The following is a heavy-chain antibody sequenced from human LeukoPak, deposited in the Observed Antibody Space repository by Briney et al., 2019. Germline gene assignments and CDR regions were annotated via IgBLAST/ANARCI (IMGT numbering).Heavy chain of an antibody. CDR2: IYYSGST. V-gene: IGHV4-39*07. Sequence: KPSETLSLTCTVSGGSISSSSDYWGWIRQPPGKGLEWIGSIYYSGSTYYNPSLKSRVTISVDTSKNQFSLKLSSVTAADTAVYYCARDNALLSGYSTYYYYYYMDVWGKGTTVTVSS. J-gene: IGHJ6*03. CDR3: ARDNALLSGYSTYYYYYYMDV. CDR1: GGSISSSSDY. D-gene: IGHD3-3*01.